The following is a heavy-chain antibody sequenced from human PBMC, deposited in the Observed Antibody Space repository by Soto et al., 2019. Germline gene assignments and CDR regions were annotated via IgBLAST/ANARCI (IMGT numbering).Heavy chain of an antibody. D-gene: IGHD2-2*02. J-gene: IGHJ4*02. CDR3: AKSPNFYCSSPNCYKYYFDH. CDR1: GFTFNTYG. V-gene: IGHV3-30*18. Sequence: GGSLRLSCAASGFTFNTYGMHWVRQAPGKGLEWVAVISYDGSEKYYVDSVKGRFTISKDNSKNTLYLQMNSLRPEDTAVYYCAKSPNFYCSSPNCYKYYFDHWGQGTRVTVSS. CDR2: ISYDGSEK.